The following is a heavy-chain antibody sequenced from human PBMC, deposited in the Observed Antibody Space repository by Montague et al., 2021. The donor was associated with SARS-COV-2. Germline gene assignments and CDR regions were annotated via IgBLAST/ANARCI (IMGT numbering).Heavy chain of an antibody. CDR3: VKWVEGSSELFDF. J-gene: IGHJ4*02. D-gene: IGHD6-6*01. V-gene: IGHV3-23*01. CDR1: GFTFSTYA. Sequence: SLRLSCAASGFTFSTYAMTWARQAPGKGLEWVSSISGSGDRTYYADSVKGRFTISRDNSRDTVSLQMDRLIAGDTAVYYCVKWVEGSSELFDFWGQGTLVTVSS. CDR2: ISGSGDRT.